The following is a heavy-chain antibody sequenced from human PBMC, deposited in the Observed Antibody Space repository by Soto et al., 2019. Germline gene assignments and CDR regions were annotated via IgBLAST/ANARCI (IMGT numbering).Heavy chain of an antibody. CDR1: GGSISSGGYY. CDR2: IYYSGST. D-gene: IGHD3-16*02. J-gene: IGHJ6*02. V-gene: IGHV4-31*03. Sequence: SETLSLTCTVSGGSISSGGYYWSWIRQHPGKGLEWIGYIYYSGSTYYNPSLKSRVTISVDTSKNQFSLKLSSVTAADTAVYYCARAPMITFGGVIVKPYGLDVWGQGTTVTVSS. CDR3: ARAPMITFGGVIVKPYGLDV.